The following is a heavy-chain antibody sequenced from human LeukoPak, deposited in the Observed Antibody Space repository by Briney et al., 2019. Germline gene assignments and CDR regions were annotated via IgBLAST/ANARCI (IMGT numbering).Heavy chain of an antibody. Sequence: SETLSLTCTVSGGHFSGYFWTWIRQPPGKGLEWIGQTNHRGSATYNPSLDSRVTISVDTSKNQFSLKLSSVTAADTAVYYCARDSMVRGVNFDPWGQGTLVTVSS. V-gene: IGHV4-34*01. CDR1: GGHFSGYF. CDR3: ARDSMVRGVNFDP. J-gene: IGHJ5*02. CDR2: TNHRGSA. D-gene: IGHD3-10*01.